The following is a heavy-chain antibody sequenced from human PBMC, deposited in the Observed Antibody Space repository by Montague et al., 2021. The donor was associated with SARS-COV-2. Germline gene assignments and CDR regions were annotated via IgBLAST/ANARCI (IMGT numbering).Heavy chain of an antibody. CDR2: ISISGST. V-gene: IGHV4-61*02. J-gene: IGHJ4*02. D-gene: IGHD6-19*01. Sequence: TLSLTCTVSGGSISSGSYYWSWNRQPAGKGLEWIGRISISGSTNYNPSLKSRVTISVDTSKNQFSLKLSSVTAADTAAYYCARDIAVAGLFDYWGQGTLVTVSS. CDR3: ARDIAVAGLFDY. CDR1: GGSISSGSYY.